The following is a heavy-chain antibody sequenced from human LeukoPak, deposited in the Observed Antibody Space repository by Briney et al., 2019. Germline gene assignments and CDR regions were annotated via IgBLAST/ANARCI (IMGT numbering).Heavy chain of an antibody. CDR1: GGSISSYY. D-gene: IGHD4-11*01. V-gene: IGHV4-4*07. Sequence: SETLSLTCTVSGGSISSYYWSWIRQPAGKGLEWIGRIYTSGSTNYNPSPKSRVTMSVDTSKNQFSLKLSSVTAADTAVYYWARDRLHGPTVGRYYYYYYMDVWGKGTTVTVSS. J-gene: IGHJ6*03. CDR2: IYTSGST. CDR3: ARDRLHGPTVGRYYYYYYMDV.